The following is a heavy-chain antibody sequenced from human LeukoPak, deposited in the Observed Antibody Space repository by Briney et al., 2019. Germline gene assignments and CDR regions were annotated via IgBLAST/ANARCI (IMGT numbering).Heavy chain of an antibody. CDR3: ARGGYCTSSICYSLNAFDI. D-gene: IGHD2-2*01. Sequence: PGGSLRLSCAASGFTFSSYEMNWVRQAPGKGLEWVLYISSSGTTIYYADSVKGRFTISRDNAKNSLYLQMNSLRAEDTAVYYCARGGYCTSSICYSLNAFDIWGQGTMFTVSS. J-gene: IGHJ3*02. V-gene: IGHV3-48*03. CDR2: ISSSGTTI. CDR1: GFTFSSYE.